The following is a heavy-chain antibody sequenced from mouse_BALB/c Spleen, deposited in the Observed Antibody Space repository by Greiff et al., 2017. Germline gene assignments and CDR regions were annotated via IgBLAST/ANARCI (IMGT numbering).Heavy chain of an antibody. J-gene: IGHJ3*01. Sequence: QLQQSAAELARPGASVKMSCKASGYTFTSYTMHWVKQRPGQGLEWIGYINPSSGYTEYNQKFKDKTTLTADKSSSTAYMQLSSLTSEDSAVYYCASDGYYGAWFAYWGQGTLVTVSA. CDR3: ASDGYYGAWFAY. D-gene: IGHD2-3*01. V-gene: IGHV1-4*02. CDR1: GYTFTSYT. CDR2: INPSSGYT.